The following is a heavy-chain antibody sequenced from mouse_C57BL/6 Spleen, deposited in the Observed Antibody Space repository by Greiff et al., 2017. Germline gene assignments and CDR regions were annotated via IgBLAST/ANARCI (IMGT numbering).Heavy chain of an antibody. V-gene: IGHV3-6*01. CDR3: ARTDYDYNYYAMDY. CDR2: ISYDGSN. J-gene: IGHJ4*01. Sequence: EVQLQQSGPGLVKPSQSLSLTCSVTGYSITSGYYWNWIRQFPGNKLEWMGYISYDGSNKYNPSLKNRISITLDTSKNQFFLKLNSVTTEDTATYYCARTDYDYNYYAMDYWGQGTSVTVSS. CDR1: GYSITSGYY. D-gene: IGHD2-4*01.